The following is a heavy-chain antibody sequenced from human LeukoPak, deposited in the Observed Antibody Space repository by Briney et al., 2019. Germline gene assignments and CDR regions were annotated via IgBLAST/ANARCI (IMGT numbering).Heavy chain of an antibody. D-gene: IGHD1-26*01. Sequence: GGSLRLSCAASGFTFSSYGMHWVRQAPGKGLEWVAVISYDGSYKYYADSVKGRFTISRDNSKNTLYLQMNSLRAEDTAVYCCAKDDEVGTYWRLFDYWGQGTLVTVSS. CDR3: AKDDEVGTYWRLFDY. CDR2: ISYDGSYK. CDR1: GFTFSSYG. J-gene: IGHJ4*02. V-gene: IGHV3-30*18.